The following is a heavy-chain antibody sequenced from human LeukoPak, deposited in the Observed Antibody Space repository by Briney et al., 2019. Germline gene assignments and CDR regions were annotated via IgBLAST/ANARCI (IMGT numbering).Heavy chain of an antibody. CDR2: ISSSSSYI. D-gene: IGHD6-6*01. CDR3: ARARSGGPLAARYFDY. J-gene: IGHJ4*02. Sequence: GGSLRLSCAASGFTFSSYSMNWFRQAPGKGLEWVSSISSSSSYIYYADSVKGRFTISRDNAKNSLYLQMNSLRAEDTAVYYCARARSGGPLAARYFDYWGQGTLVTVSS. V-gene: IGHV3-21*01. CDR1: GFTFSSYS.